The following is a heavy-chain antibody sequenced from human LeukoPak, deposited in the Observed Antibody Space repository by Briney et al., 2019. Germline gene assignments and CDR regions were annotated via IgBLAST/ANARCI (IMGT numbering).Heavy chain of an antibody. D-gene: IGHD1-1*01. CDR3: AKVGRDAFDI. J-gene: IGHJ3*02. CDR1: GFTFSSYA. CDR2: ISYDGSNK. Sequence: GGSLRLSCAASGFTFSSYAMHWVRQAPGKGLEWVAVISYDGSNKYYADSVKGRFTISRDNSKNTLYLQMNSLRAEDTAVYYCAKVGRDAFDIWGQGTMVTVSS. V-gene: IGHV3-30*04.